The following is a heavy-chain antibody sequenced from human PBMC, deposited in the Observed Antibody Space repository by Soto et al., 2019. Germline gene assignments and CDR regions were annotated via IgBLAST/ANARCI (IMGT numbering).Heavy chain of an antibody. CDR1: GYSFTNND. D-gene: IGHD3-10*01. Sequence: ASVKVSCKASGYSFTNNDVTWVRQATGQGLEWMGWMNPGSGDTGYAQKFQGRVTMTRDISIATAYMELSSLRSDDTAIYYCARMATVGSLNWFDPWGQGTLVTVSS. V-gene: IGHV1-8*01. CDR3: ARMATVGSLNWFDP. CDR2: MNPGSGDT. J-gene: IGHJ5*02.